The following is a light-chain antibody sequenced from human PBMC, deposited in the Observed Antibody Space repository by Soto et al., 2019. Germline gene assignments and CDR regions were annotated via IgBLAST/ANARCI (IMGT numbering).Light chain of an antibody. CDR3: QQYNNWPT. V-gene: IGKV3-15*01. J-gene: IGKJ1*01. Sequence: EIVMTQPPATLSVSPGERATLSCRASQSVSSNLAWYQQKPGQAPRLLIYGASTRATGIPARFSGSGSGTDSTLTISSLHSEYFAVYYCQQYNNWPTFGQGTKVDIK. CDR1: QSVSSN. CDR2: GAS.